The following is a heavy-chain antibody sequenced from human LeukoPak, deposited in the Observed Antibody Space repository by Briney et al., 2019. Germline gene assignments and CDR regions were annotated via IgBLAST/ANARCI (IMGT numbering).Heavy chain of an antibody. J-gene: IGHJ4*02. CDR3: ARDPNGSGSSLDY. CDR2: IKSDGST. V-gene: IGHV3-74*01. Sequence: GGSLRLSCAASGFTFSRYWMHWVRQAPGKGLVWVSRIKSDGSTNYADSVKGRFTISRDNSKNTLYLQMNSLRAEDTAVYYCARDPNGSGSSLDYWGQGTLVTVSS. D-gene: IGHD3-10*01. CDR1: GFTFSRYW.